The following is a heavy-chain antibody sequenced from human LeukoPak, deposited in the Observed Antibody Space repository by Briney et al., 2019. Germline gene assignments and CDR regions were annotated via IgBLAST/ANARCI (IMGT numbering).Heavy chain of an antibody. V-gene: IGHV3-7*01. J-gene: IGHJ4*02. D-gene: IGHD2-21*01. Sequence: PGGSLRLSCAASGFTFSTYWMSWVRQAPGKGLEWVANIKQGGSERYYVDSVKGRFTISRDNAKNSLYLQMNSLRAEDTAVYYCARGVGGADYWGQGTLVTVSS. CDR1: GFTFSTYW. CDR2: IKQGGSER. CDR3: ARGVGGADY.